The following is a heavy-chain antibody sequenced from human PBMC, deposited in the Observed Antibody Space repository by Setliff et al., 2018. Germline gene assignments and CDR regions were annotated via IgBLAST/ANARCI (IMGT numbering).Heavy chain of an antibody. V-gene: IGHV1-18*01. CDR2: ISAYNGNT. CDR1: GYTFTSYG. D-gene: IGHD3-16*01. J-gene: IGHJ6*03. Sequence: ASVKVSCKASGYTFTSYGISWVRQAPGQGLEWMGWISAYNGNTNYAQKLQGRVTMTTDTSTSTAYMELRSLRSDDTAVYYCARMITPHRWSYYYYYMDVWGKGTTVTVSS. CDR3: ARMITPHRWSYYYYYMDV.